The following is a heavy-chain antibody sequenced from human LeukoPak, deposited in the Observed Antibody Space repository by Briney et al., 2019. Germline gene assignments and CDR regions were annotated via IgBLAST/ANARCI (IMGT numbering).Heavy chain of an antibody. CDR2: IYTSGTT. CDR3: ARPLDYDILTGYSRYYYYYMDV. V-gene: IGHV4-4*07. D-gene: IGHD3-9*01. CDR1: GGSISSFY. Sequence: SETLSLTCAVSGGSISSFYWSWIRQPAGKGLEWIGRIYTSGTTNYNPSLKSRVTTSVDTSKNQFSLKLSSVTAADTAVYYCARPLDYDILTGYSRYYYYYMDVWGKGTTVTVSS. J-gene: IGHJ6*03.